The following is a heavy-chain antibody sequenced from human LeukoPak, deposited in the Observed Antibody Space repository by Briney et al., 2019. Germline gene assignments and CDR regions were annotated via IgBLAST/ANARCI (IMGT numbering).Heavy chain of an antibody. Sequence: SETLSLTCAVSGYSISGGYYWGWIRQPPGKGLEWIGSIYHSGSTYYNPSLKSRVTISVDTSKNQFSLKLSSVTAADTAVYYCARSYYDFWSGYQAYYFDYCGQGTLVTVSS. J-gene: IGHJ4*02. CDR3: ARSYYDFWSGYQAYYFDY. CDR2: IYHSGST. V-gene: IGHV4-38-2*01. D-gene: IGHD3-3*01. CDR1: GYSISGGYY.